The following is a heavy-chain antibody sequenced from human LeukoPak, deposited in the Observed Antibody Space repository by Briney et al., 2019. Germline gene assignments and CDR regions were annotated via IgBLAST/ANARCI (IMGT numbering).Heavy chain of an antibody. Sequence: GGSLRLSCAASGFTFSSYAMSWVRQAPGKGLEWVSAISGSGGSTYYADSVKGRFTISRDNSKNTLYLQMNSLRAEDTAVYYCSRARPRGYGYGEREVDYWGQGTLVTVSS. J-gene: IGHJ4*02. CDR2: ISGSGGST. CDR3: SRARPRGYGYGEREVDY. V-gene: IGHV3-23*01. CDR1: GFTFSSYA. D-gene: IGHD5-18*01.